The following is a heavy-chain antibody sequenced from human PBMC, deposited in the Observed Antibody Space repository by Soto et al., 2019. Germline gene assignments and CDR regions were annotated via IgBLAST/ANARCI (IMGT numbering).Heavy chain of an antibody. CDR2: INPNTGDT. V-gene: IGHV1-2*02. CDR1: GYTLSDYF. D-gene: IGHD6-13*01. J-gene: IGHJ3*02. CDR3: TREGGGIGTGGTGNDAFDI. Sequence: QVQLLQSGAEVRKPGASVRVSCEASGYTLSDYFMQWVRQPPGQGLEWMGWINPNTGDTHYGQKFQCRGTMTRDMFINTAYMELNRLTSEDTAVYVWTREGGGIGTGGTGNDAFDIWGQGTKGTVSS.